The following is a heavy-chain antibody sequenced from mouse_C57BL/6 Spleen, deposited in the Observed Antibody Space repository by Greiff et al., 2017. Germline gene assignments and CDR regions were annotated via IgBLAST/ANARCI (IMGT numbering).Heavy chain of an antibody. Sequence: EVKLMESGGGLVQPGGSMKLSCVASGFTFSNYWMNWVRQSPEKGLEWVAQIRLKSDNYATHYAESVKGRFTISRDDSKSSVYLQMNNLRAEDTGIYYCTHDGYYEDWYFDVWGTGTTVTVSS. V-gene: IGHV6-3*01. J-gene: IGHJ1*03. CDR1: GFTFSNYW. CDR3: THDGYYEDWYFDV. D-gene: IGHD2-3*01. CDR2: IRLKSDNYAT.